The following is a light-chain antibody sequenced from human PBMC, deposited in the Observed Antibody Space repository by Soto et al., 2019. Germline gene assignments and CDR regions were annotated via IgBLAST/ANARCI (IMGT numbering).Light chain of an antibody. CDR3: FSYSTSRARI. CDR1: RSDVGGYNY. J-gene: IGLJ2*01. V-gene: IGLV2-14*01. CDR2: DVS. Sequence: QSALTQPASVSGSPGQWITISCTGTRSDVGGYNYVSWYKQKPGKAPKLVIYDVSHRPSGVSDRFFGSKSGNTASLIISALQDDDEADYYCFSYSTSRARIFGGGTKLTVL.